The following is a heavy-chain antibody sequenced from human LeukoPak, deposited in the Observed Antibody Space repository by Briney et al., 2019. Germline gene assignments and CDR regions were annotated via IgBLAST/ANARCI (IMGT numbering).Heavy chain of an antibody. Sequence: PGRSLRLSCAASGYTVSSNYLIWVRQAPGKGLEWVSVIYSGGGTYYADSVKGRFTISRDNSKNTVYLQMNSLRAEDTAVYYCAGGSRDGSGSYYRHFDYWGQGTLVTVSS. V-gene: IGHV3-53*01. J-gene: IGHJ4*02. CDR1: GYTVSSNY. D-gene: IGHD3-10*01. CDR3: AGGSRDGSGSYYRHFDY. CDR2: IYSGGGT.